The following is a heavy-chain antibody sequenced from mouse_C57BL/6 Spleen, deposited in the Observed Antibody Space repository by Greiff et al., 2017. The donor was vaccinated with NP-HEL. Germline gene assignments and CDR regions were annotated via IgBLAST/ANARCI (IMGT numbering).Heavy chain of an antibody. CDR3: ARGSGYDSFAY. CDR2: ISDGGSYT. D-gene: IGHD2-12*01. CDR1: GFTFSSYA. J-gene: IGHJ3*01. Sequence: EVHLVESGGGLVKPGGSLKLSCAASGFTFSSYAMSWVRQTPEKRLEWVATISDGGSYTYYPDNVKGRFTISRDNAKNNLYLQMSHLKSEDTAMYYCARGSGYDSFAYWGQGTLVTVSA. V-gene: IGHV5-4*01.